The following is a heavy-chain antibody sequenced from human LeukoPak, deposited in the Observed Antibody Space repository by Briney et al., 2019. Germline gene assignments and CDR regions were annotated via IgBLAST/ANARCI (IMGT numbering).Heavy chain of an antibody. CDR3: ARGVEMATAFDY. D-gene: IGHD5-24*01. V-gene: IGHV4-59*01. J-gene: IGHJ4*02. Sequence: SETLSLTCTASGGSISSYYWSWIRQPPGKGLEWIGYIYYSGSTKYNPSPKSRGTISVDTSKNQFSLKLSSVTAADTAVYYCARGVEMATAFDYWGQGTLVTVSS. CDR1: GGSISSYY. CDR2: IYYSGST.